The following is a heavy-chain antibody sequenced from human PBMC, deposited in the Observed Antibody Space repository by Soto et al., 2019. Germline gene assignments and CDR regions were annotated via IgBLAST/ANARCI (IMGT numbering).Heavy chain of an antibody. CDR3: ARDYCAPGSQYNFVAY. J-gene: IGHJ4*02. CDR2: ISSSGSTI. V-gene: IGHV3-11*01. Sequence: LRLSCAASGFIFSDYYMSWIRQAPGKGLEWISYISSSGSTIYYADSVKGRFTISRDNAKNSLYLQMNSLRAEDTAVYYCARDYCAPGSQYNFVAYWGQGTLVTVSS. CDR1: GFIFSDYY. D-gene: IGHD3-10*01.